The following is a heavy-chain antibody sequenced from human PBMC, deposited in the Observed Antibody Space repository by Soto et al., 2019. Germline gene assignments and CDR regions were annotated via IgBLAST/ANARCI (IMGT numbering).Heavy chain of an antibody. CDR2: IYHSGST. Sequence: SETLSLTCAVDGYSISSGDYWGWVRQPPGKGLEWIGSIYHSGSTSYNPSLKGRVTISVDTSKNQFSLELSSVTAADTAVYYFARVRSGSSYEVDPSGQGTRVTVSS. J-gene: IGHJ5*02. D-gene: IGHD3-22*01. CDR3: ARVRSGSSYEVDP. CDR1: GYSISSGDY. V-gene: IGHV4-38-2*01.